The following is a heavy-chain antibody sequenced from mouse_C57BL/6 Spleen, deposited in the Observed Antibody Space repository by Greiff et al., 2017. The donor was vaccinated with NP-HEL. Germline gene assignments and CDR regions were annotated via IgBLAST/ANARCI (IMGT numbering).Heavy chain of an antibody. CDR3: ARKGATVDYFDY. CDR1: GYTFTSYW. J-gene: IGHJ2*01. CDR2: IYPGSGST. Sequence: QVQLQQPGAELVKPGASVKMSCKASGYTFTSYWITWVKQRPGQGLEWIGDIYPGSGSTNYNEKFKSKATLTVDTSSSTAYMQLSSLTSEDSAVYYCARKGATVDYFDYWGQGTTLTVSS. V-gene: IGHV1-55*01. D-gene: IGHD1-1*01.